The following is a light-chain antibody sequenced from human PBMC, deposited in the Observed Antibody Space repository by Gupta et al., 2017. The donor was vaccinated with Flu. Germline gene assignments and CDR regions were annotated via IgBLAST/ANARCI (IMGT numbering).Light chain of an antibody. CDR2: SAY. V-gene: IGKV1-39*01. CDR3: QQSDTAPYT. CDR1: QSINNF. Sequence: DIQMTQSPSSLSASVGDRVTMTCRASQSINNFLHWYQQKPGKAPKVIFSSAYTLQSRAPSRFSGSGSGTDFTLTISGLRPEDFATYFCQQSDTAPYTFGQGTKLEIK. J-gene: IGKJ2*01.